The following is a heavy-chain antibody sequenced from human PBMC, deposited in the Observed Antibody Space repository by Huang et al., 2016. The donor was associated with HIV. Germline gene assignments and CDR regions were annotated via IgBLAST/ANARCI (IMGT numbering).Heavy chain of an antibody. J-gene: IGHJ4*02. CDR2: IYYRGST. D-gene: IGHD3-22*01. V-gene: IGHV4-61*01. CDR3: ARTAITMIVVVTPYFDY. CDR1: GGSVSSGSYY. Sequence: QVQLQESGPGLVKPSETLSLTCTVSGGSVSSGSYYWSWIRQPPGKGLEWIGYIYYRGSTNYNPSLKSRVTRSVDTSKNQFALKLSSVTAADTAVYYCARTAITMIVVVTPYFDYWGQGTLVTVSS.